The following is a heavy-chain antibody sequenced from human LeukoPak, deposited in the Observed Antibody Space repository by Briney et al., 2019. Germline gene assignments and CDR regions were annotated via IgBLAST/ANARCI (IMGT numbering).Heavy chain of an antibody. CDR3: ASWGSGGTRAWPFGY. CDR1: GGSFSGYY. D-gene: IGHD2-15*01. J-gene: IGHJ4*02. V-gene: IGHV4-34*01. CDR2: INHSGST. Sequence: PSETLSLTCAVYGGSFSGYYWSWIRQPPGKGLEWIGEINHSGSTNYNPSLKSRVTISVGTSKNQFSLKLSSVTAADTAVYYCASWGSGGTRAWPFGYWGQGTLVTVSS.